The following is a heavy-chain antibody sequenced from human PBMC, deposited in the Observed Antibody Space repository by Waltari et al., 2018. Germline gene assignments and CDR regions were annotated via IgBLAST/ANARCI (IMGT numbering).Heavy chain of an antibody. V-gene: IGHV3-48*04. J-gene: IGHJ4*02. CDR2: IRHDSSDI. Sequence: EVQLVESGGGLVQPGGSLRLSCEASGFPFNKYSMIWVRQAPGKGLEWLSFIRHDSSDIYYADSVEGRFSISRDNAQNSLFLHMNSLRVEDTAVYYCARDWFGETFWGQGTLVTVSS. D-gene: IGHD3-10*01. CDR1: GFPFNKYS. CDR3: ARDWFGETF.